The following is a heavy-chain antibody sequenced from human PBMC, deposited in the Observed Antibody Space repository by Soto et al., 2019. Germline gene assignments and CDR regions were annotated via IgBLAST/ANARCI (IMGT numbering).Heavy chain of an antibody. Sequence: EVQLLESGGGLVQPGGSLRISCAGSGLTFRAYTMAWVRQAPGKGLEWVSGIDGRDGTYYADSVKGRFNISRDSSRNTLFLQMNSLTADDTAVYYCAKTGPVTARIRFDYWGQGALVTVSS. J-gene: IGHJ4*02. V-gene: IGHV3-23*01. CDR1: GLTFRAYT. D-gene: IGHD2-21*02. CDR2: IDGRDGT. CDR3: AKTGPVTARIRFDY.